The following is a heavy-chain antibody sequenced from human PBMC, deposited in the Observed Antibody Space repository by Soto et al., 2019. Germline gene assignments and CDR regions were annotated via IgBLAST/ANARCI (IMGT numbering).Heavy chain of an antibody. V-gene: IGHV3-23*01. CDR3: AKDVRSGWYGVSEY. J-gene: IGHJ4*02. CDR2: ISGNGGST. CDR1: GFSFSSYA. D-gene: IGHD6-19*01. Sequence: EVQLLESGGGLVQPGGSLRLSCAASGFSFSSYAMNWVRQAPGKGLEWVSAISGNGGSTYYADSGKGRFTISRDNSRSTLYLQMNSLRAEATAVYYCAKDVRSGWYGVSEYWGQGTLLTVSS.